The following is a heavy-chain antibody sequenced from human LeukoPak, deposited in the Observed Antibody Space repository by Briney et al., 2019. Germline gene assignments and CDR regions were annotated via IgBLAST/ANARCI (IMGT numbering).Heavy chain of an antibody. V-gene: IGHV1-46*01. D-gene: IGHD3-22*01. J-gene: IGHJ4*02. CDR1: GYTFSNND. CDR2: INPSGGST. Sequence: ASVKVSCTASGYTFSNNDLHWVRQAPGRGLEWLGLINPSGGSTIYAQKFQGRVTMTRDTSTSTVYMELSSLRSDDSAVYYCAGEIAMHVHWGQGTLVTVSS. CDR3: AGEIAMHVH.